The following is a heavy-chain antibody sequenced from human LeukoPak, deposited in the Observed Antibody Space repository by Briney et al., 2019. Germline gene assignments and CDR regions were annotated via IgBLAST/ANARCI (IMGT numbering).Heavy chain of an antibody. D-gene: IGHD3-22*01. J-gene: IGHJ5*02. CDR3: ARGRKGLLTYYFDNGIANWFDP. CDR1: GGSISSSLHY. V-gene: IGHV4-39*07. CDR2: ISESGTT. Sequence: PLETLSLTCSVSGGSISSSLHYWAWTRQPPGKGLEWLATISESGTTYYNPSLKSRVTISVDTSKNQFSLNLGSVTAADTAVYYCARGRKGLLTYYFDNGIANWFDPWGQGTLVTVSS.